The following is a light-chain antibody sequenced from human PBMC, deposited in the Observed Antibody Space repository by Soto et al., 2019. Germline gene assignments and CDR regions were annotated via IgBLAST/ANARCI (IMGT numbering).Light chain of an antibody. V-gene: IGLV1-40*01. CDR2: GNS. CDR3: QSYDSSLSGFWV. J-gene: IGLJ3*02. Sequence: QSVLTQPPSVSGAPGQRVTISCTGSSSNSGAGYDVHWYQQLPGTAPKLLIYGNSNRPSGVPDRFSRSTSGTSASLAITGLHAEDEADYYCQSYDSSLSGFWVFGGGTKLTVL. CDR1: SSNSGAGYD.